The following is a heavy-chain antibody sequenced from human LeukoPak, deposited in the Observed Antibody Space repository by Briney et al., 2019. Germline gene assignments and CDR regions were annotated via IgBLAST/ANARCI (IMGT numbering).Heavy chain of an antibody. V-gene: IGHV5-51*01. J-gene: IGHJ4*02. CDR3: ARLSSSYDSSGYFDY. CDR2: IYPDDSDT. CDR1: GYSFTSYW. D-gene: IGHD3-22*01. Sequence: ESLKISCKGSGYSFTSYWIGWVRQMPGKGLEWMGIIYPDDSDTRYSPSFQGQVTISADKSISTAYLQWSSLKASDTAVYYCARLSSSYDSSGYFDYWGQGTLVTVSS.